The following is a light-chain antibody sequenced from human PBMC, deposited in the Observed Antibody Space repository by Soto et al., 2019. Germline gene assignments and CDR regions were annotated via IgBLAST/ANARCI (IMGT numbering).Light chain of an antibody. Sequence: QSALTQPASVFGSPGQSITISCTGTSSDVGNFDLVSWYQQYPGKAPKLMIYEGNKRPSGVSNRFSGSKSGNTASLTISGLQGEDEADYYCCSYAGSSTLVFGGGTQLTVL. CDR2: EGN. CDR1: SSDVGNFDL. CDR3: CSYAGSSTLV. J-gene: IGLJ2*01. V-gene: IGLV2-23*01.